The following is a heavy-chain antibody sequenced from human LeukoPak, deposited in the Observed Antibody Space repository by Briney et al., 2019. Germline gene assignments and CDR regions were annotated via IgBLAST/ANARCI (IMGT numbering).Heavy chain of an antibody. D-gene: IGHD3-22*01. V-gene: IGHV3-7*01. Sequence: GGSLRLSCAASGFTFSSYWMSWVRQAPGKGLEWVANIKQDGSEKYYVDSVKGRFTISRDNAKNSLYLQMNSLRAEDTAVYYRARETSRYYYDSSGYYPVDYWGQGTLVTVSS. CDR3: ARETSRYYYDSSGYYPVDY. J-gene: IGHJ4*02. CDR2: IKQDGSEK. CDR1: GFTFSSYW.